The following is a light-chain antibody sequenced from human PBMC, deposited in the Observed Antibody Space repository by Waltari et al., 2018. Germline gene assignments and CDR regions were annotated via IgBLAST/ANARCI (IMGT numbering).Light chain of an antibody. CDR1: NSNIGTTA. V-gene: IGLV1-44*01. CDR3: AAWDDSVKDWK. J-gene: IGLJ2*01. Sequence: QSVVTQSPSASGTPGQTVTISCSGDNSNIGTTAVRWYKHLPGTAPTLLIYNTHQRASGVPDRFPASRSGTSASLAISGLQSDDEADDYCAAWDDSVKDWKFGGGTRLTVL. CDR2: NTH.